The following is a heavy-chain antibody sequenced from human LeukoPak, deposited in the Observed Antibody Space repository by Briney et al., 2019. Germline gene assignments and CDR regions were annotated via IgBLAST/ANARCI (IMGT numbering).Heavy chain of an antibody. D-gene: IGHD2-15*01. J-gene: IGHJ6*02. V-gene: IGHV5-10-1*01. CDR2: IGPSDSYT. CDR3: ARHGGDYYYGMDV. Sequence: GESLRISCKGSGYGFTSYWFSWVRQMPGKGLEWMGRIGPSDSYTSYSPSFQGHVTISVDKSISTAYLQWSSLKASDTAMYYCARHGGDYYYGMDVWGQGTTVTVSS. CDR1: GYGFTSYW.